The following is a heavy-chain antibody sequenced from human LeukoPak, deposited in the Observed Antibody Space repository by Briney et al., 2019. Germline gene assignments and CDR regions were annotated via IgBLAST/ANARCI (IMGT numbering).Heavy chain of an antibody. D-gene: IGHD6-6*01. J-gene: IGHJ4*02. Sequence: SETLSLTCAVYGGSFSGYYWSWIRQPPGKGLEWIGEINHSGSTNYNPSLKSRVTISVDTSKNQFSLKLSSVTAADTAVYYCARVRRKSIAARPVAAAGTTVIFDYWGQGTLVTVSS. CDR1: GGSFSGYY. V-gene: IGHV4-34*01. CDR3: ARVRRKSIAARPVAAAGTTVIFDY. CDR2: INHSGST.